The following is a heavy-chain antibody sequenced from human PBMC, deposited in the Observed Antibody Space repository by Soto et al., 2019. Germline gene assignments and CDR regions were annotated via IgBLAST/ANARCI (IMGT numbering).Heavy chain of an antibody. V-gene: IGHV1-46*01. J-gene: IGHJ5*02. CDR3: ARDRRRSSGYYGWFDP. D-gene: IGHD3-22*01. CDR2: INPSGGST. Sequence: QVQLVQSGAEVKKPGASVKVSCKASGYTFTSYYMHWVRQAPGQGLEWMGIINPSGGSTSYAQKFKGRVTMTRDTSTSTVYMELSSLRSEDTAVYYCARDRRRSSGYYGWFDPWGQGTLVTVSS. CDR1: GYTFTSYY.